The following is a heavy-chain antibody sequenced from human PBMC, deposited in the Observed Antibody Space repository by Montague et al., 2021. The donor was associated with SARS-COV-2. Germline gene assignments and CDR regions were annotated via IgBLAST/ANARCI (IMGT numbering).Heavy chain of an antibody. D-gene: IGHD3-16*02. Sequence: SLRLSCAASAFTFSSYAMHWVRQAPGKGLEWVAVISYDGSNKYYADSVKGRFTISRDNSKNTLYLQMNSLRAEDTAVYYCARDNYDYAWGSYRYIYWGQGTLVTVSS. CDR1: AFTFSSYA. CDR2: ISYDGSNK. V-gene: IGHV3-30*04. J-gene: IGHJ4*02. CDR3: ARDNYDYAWGSYRYIY.